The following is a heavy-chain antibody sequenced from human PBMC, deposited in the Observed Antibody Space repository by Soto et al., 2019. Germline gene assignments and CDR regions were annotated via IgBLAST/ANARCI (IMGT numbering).Heavy chain of an antibody. CDR3: ARYDYYDSSGYLVDYYGMDV. J-gene: IGHJ6*02. CDR2: INPSGGST. V-gene: IGHV1-46*01. D-gene: IGHD3-22*01. CDR1: GYTFTSYD. Sequence: ASVKVSCKASGYTFTSYDINWVRQAPGQGLEWMGIINPSGGSTSYAQKFQGRVTMTRDTSTSTVYMELSSLRSEDTAVYYCARYDYYDSSGYLVDYYGMDVWGQGTTVTVSS.